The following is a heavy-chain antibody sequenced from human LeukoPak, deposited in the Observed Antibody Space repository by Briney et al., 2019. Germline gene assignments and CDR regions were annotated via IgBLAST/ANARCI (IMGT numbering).Heavy chain of an antibody. V-gene: IGHV3-30*02. D-gene: IGHD3-10*01. Sequence: GGSLRLSCAASGFTFSYYGFHWVRQAPGKVLEWVSFIRFDGHDKFYAETVKGRFTISKDTSRNTLYLQMNSLRPEDTAVYYCAKDLMRDRWFGESWGQGTLVTVSS. CDR1: GFTFSYYG. CDR2: IRFDGHDK. CDR3: AKDLMRDRWFGES. J-gene: IGHJ5*02.